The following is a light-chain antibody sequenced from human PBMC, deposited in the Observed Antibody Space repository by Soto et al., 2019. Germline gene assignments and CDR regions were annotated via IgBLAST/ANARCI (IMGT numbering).Light chain of an antibody. CDR3: SSYTTNNTQV. V-gene: IGLV2-14*01. Sequence: QSALTQPASVSGSPGQSITISCTGTSSDVGTYNYVSWCQHRPGKAPKLMIYDVSYRPSGVSNRFSGSKSANTASLTISGLQAEDVADYYCSSYTTNNTQVFGGGTNLTVL. J-gene: IGLJ3*02. CDR1: SSDVGTYNY. CDR2: DVS.